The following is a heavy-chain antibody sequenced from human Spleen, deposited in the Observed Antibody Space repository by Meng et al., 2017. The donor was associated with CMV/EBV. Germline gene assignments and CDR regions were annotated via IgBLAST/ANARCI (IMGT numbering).Heavy chain of an antibody. J-gene: IGHJ1*01. Sequence: GESLKISCAASGFTFSSYSMNWVRQAPGKGLEWVSSISSSSSYIYYADSVKGRFTIPRDNAKNSLYLQMNSLRAEDTAVYYCASREHWGQGTLVTVSS. V-gene: IGHV3-21*01. CDR3: ASREH. CDR1: GFTFSSYS. CDR2: ISSSSSYI.